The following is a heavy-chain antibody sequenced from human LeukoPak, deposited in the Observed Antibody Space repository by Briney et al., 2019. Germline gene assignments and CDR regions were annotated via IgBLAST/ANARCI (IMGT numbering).Heavy chain of an antibody. CDR2: ISAYNGNT. CDR1: GYTFTSYG. V-gene: IGHV1-18*01. D-gene: IGHD3-22*01. Sequence: GASVKVSCKASGYTFTSYGSSWVRQAPGQGLEWMGLISAYNGNTNYAQKLQGRVTMTTDTSTSTAYMELRSLRSDDTAVYYCARDMPSYYDSSGQEFWGQGTLVTVSS. J-gene: IGHJ1*01. CDR3: ARDMPSYYDSSGQEF.